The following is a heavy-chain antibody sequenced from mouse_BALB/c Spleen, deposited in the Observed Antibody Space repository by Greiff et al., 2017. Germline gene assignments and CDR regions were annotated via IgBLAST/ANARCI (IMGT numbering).Heavy chain of an antibody. CDR2: INPYNDGT. Sequence: EVQLQQSGPELVKPGASVKMSCKASGYTFTSYVMHWVKQKPGQGLEWIGYINPYNDGTKYNEKFKGKATLTSDKSSSTAYMELSSLTSEDSAVYYCARYYGSRGWYFDVWGAGTTVTVSS. J-gene: IGHJ1*01. D-gene: IGHD1-1*01. CDR3: ARYYGSRGWYFDV. CDR1: GYTFTSYV. V-gene: IGHV1-14*01.